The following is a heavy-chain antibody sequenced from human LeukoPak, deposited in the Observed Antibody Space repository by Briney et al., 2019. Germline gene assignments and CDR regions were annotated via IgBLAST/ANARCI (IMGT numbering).Heavy chain of an antibody. J-gene: IGHJ3*02. CDR3: ARSTYYDFWSGQLSDAFDI. D-gene: IGHD3-3*01. Sequence: GESLRISRKGSGYSFTSYWIGWVRQMPGKGLEWMGIIYPGDSDTRYSPSFQGQVTISADKSISTAYLQWSSLKASDTAMYYCARSTYYDFWSGQLSDAFDIWGQGTMVTVSS. CDR1: GYSFTSYW. CDR2: IYPGDSDT. V-gene: IGHV5-51*01.